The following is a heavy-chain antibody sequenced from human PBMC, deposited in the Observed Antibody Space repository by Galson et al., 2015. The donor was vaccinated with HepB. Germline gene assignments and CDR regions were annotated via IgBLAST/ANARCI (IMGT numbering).Heavy chain of an antibody. CDR3: AKSFYGGSYYFDS. CDR2: ISSGGGET. CDR1: GFTFASFG. V-gene: IGHV3-23*01. J-gene: IGHJ4*02. D-gene: IGHD1-26*01. Sequence: SLRLSCAASGFTFASFGMSWVRQAPGKGLEWVSLISSGGGETRYADSVKGRFTVSRDNSKNTLYLQMNSLRAEDTAIYYCAKSFYGGSYYFDSWGRGTLVTVSS.